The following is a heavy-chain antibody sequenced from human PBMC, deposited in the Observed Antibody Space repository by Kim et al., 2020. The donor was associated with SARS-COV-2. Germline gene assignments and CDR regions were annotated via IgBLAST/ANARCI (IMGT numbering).Heavy chain of an antibody. CDR3: VSGYYDSSGNYPGYFDL. CDR2: ITGSGGTT. CDR1: ELTFTTYV. J-gene: IGHJ2*01. Sequence: GGSLRLSCAASELTFTTYVMNWVRQAPGKGLEWVSSITGSGGTTYYADSVKGQFTISRDNSENTLYLKMNDLRVEDTAMYYCVSGYYDSSGNYPGYFDLWGRGTLVTVSS. V-gene: IGHV3-23*01. D-gene: IGHD3-22*01.